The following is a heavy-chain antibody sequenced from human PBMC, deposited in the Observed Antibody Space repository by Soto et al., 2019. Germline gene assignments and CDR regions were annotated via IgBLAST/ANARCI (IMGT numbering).Heavy chain of an antibody. CDR3: ARGFDLQYGLDV. D-gene: IGHD3-10*01. CDR1: GFTFSSYA. CDR2: ISGSSHII. V-gene: IGHV3-48*02. Sequence: VGSLRLSCAASGFTFSSYAIIWVLQAPGKGLEWLSYISGSSHIIYYADSVKGRFTISRDNAKNSLYLQMNSLRDEDTAVYFCARGFDLQYGLDVWGQGTTVTVSS. J-gene: IGHJ6*02.